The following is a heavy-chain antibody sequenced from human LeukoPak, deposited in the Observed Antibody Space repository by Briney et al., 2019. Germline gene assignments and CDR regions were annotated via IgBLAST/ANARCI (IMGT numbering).Heavy chain of an antibody. V-gene: IGHV3-23*01. CDR2: ISCSGGST. CDR1: GFSFTTHA. Sequence: GGSLRLSCVASGFSFTTHAIGWVRQAPGKGLEWVSHISCSGGSTKYSGSVKGRFTISRDNSKNTLYLQINSLRADDTAVYYCAKDQDPHSYGSGSYAPFDYWGQGTMVTVSS. J-gene: IGHJ4*02. D-gene: IGHD3-10*01. CDR3: AKDQDPHSYGSGSYAPFDY.